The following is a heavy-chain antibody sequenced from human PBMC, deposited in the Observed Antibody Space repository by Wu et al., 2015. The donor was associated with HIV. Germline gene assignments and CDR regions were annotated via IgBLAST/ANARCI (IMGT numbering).Heavy chain of an antibody. J-gene: IGHJ4*02. D-gene: IGHD6-13*01. CDR1: GYTFTSYG. CDR3: ARGFKQQHDF. CDR2: INGYNGNT. V-gene: IGHV1-18*01. Sequence: QVQLVQSGTEVKEPGASVKVSRKASGYTFTSYGISWVRQAPGQGLQWVGWINGYNGNTNYAQKFQGRVTMTTDTSTSTAYMELRSLTSDDTAVFYCARGFKQQHDFWGQGTLVIVSS.